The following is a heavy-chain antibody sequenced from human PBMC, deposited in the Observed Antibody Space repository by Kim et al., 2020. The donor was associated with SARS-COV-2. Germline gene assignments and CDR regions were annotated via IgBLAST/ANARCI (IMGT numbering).Heavy chain of an antibody. V-gene: IGHV4-59*01. J-gene: IGHJ3*02. D-gene: IGHD2-2*01. CDR3: ARESGEGVVAERYAFDI. Sequence: LKRRVTISVDTSKNQFSLQLSSVTAADTAVYYCARESGEGVVAERYAFDIWGQGTMVTVSS.